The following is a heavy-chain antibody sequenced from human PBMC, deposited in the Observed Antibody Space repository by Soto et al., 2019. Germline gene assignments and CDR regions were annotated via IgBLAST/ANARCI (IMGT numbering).Heavy chain of an antibody. CDR2: IYYSET. V-gene: IGHV4-59*01. CDR1: GGSISSYY. CDR3: AGFGGGDIPVGAFDI. J-gene: IGHJ3*02. Sequence: QVQLQESGPGLVKPSETLSLTCSVAGGSISSYYWSWIRQPPGKGLEWIGYIYYSETNYDPSLKSRGTISLDTSANQFSLKLNSVTAADTAVYSCAGFGGGDIPVGAFDIWGQGTMVSGSS. D-gene: IGHD2-15*01.